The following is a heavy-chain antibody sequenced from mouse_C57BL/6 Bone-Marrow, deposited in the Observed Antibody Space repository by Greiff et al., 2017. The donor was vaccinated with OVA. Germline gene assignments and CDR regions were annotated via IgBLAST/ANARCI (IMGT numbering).Heavy chain of an antibody. J-gene: IGHJ2*01. CDR2: IYPGDGDT. D-gene: IGHD1-1*01. CDR1: GYAFSSSW. CDR3: ASPTGLYYFDY. V-gene: IGHV1-82*01. Sequence: VQLVESGPELVKPGASVKISCKASGYAFSSSWMNWVKQRPGKGLEWIGRIYPGDGDTNYNGKFKGKATLTADKSSSTAYMQLSSLTSEDSAVYFCASPTGLYYFDYWGQGTTLTVSS.